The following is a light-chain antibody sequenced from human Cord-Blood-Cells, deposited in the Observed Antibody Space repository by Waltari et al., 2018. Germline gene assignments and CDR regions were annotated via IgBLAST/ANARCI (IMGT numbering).Light chain of an antibody. CDR2: DAS. V-gene: IGKV1-33*01. J-gene: IGKJ3*01. Sequence: DIQMTQSPSSLSASVGDRVTITCQASQDISNYLNWYQQKPGKAPKLQIYDASNLETGVPSRFSGSGSGTDFTFTISSLQPEDIATYYCQQYDNLPRFTFGPGTKVDIK. CDR1: QDISNY. CDR3: QQYDNLPRFT.